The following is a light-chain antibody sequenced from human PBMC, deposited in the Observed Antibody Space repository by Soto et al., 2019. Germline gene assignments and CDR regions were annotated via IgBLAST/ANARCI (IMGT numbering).Light chain of an antibody. CDR1: QSVSSSY. J-gene: IGKJ1*01. CDR3: QQYCSSSWT. V-gene: IGKV3-20*01. Sequence: EIALTQSPGTLSFSPGERATLSCRASQSVSSSYLAWYQQKPGQAPRLLIYGASSRATGIPDRFSGSGSGTDFALTISSLEAEDLAVYYYQQYCSSSWTVGQGTKVDIK. CDR2: GAS.